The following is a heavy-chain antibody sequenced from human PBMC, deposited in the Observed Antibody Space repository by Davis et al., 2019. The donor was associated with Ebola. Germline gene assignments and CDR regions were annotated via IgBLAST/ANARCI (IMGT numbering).Heavy chain of an antibody. J-gene: IGHJ4*02. D-gene: IGHD3-16*01. CDR2: INHSGST. V-gene: IGHV4-39*07. CDR1: GDSISSRTYS. CDR3: ASWGREGY. Sequence: MPSETLSLTCTVSGDSISSRTYSWVWIRQPPGKGLEWIGEINHSGSTNYNPSLKSRVTISVDTSKNQFSLKLSSVTAADTAVYYCASWGREGYWGQGTLVTVSS.